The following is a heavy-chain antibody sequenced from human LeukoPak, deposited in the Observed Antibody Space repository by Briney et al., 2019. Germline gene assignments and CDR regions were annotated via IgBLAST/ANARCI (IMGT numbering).Heavy chain of an antibody. V-gene: IGHV1-8*01. CDR2: VNPNSGNT. CDR1: GYTFTSYD. J-gene: IGHJ3*02. D-gene: IGHD4-17*01. Sequence: ASVKVSCKASGYTFTSYDINWVRQATGQGLEWMGWVNPNSGNTGYAQKFQGRVTMTRNTSISTAYMELSSLRSEDTAVYYCARALLDYGDYDGAFNIWGQGTMVTVSS. CDR3: ARALLDYGDYDGAFNI.